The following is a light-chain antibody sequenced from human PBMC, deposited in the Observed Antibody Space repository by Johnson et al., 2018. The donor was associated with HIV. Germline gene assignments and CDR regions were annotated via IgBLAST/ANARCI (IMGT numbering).Light chain of an antibody. CDR3: GTGEGSGGV. CDR1: TSNIGKSY. CDR2: DNN. V-gene: IGLV1-51*01. Sequence: QSVLTQPPSVSAAPGQKVTISCSGSTSNIGKSYVSWYQQLPGTAPKLLIYDNNRRPSGTPDRFSGSKYGTSATLAITGLQTGDEADYYCGTGEGSGGVFGTGTKVTVL. J-gene: IGLJ1*01.